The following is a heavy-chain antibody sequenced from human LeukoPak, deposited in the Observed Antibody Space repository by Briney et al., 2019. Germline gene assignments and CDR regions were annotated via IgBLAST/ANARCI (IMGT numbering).Heavy chain of an antibody. CDR2: IIPILGIA. CDR1: GGTFSSYA. CDR3: AREWKYYDSSGYFQH. J-gene: IGHJ1*01. V-gene: IGHV1-69*04. Sequence: SVKVSCKASGGTFSSYAISWVRQAPGQGLEWMGMIIPILGIANYAQKFQGRVTITADKSTSTAYMELSSLRSEDTAVYYCAREWKYYDSSGYFQHWGQGTLVTVSS. D-gene: IGHD3-22*01.